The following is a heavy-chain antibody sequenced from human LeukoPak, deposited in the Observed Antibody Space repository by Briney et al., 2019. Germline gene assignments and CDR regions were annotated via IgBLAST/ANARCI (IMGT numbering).Heavy chain of an antibody. CDR1: GFTFSSYD. J-gene: IGHJ6*02. CDR3: AREGGGYSYGYGMDV. V-gene: IGHV3-33*08. Sequence: GGSLRLSCAASGFTFSSYDMHWVRQAPGKGLEWVTVIWYDGSNKYYADSVRGRFTISRDNSKNTLSVQMNSLRAEDTAVYYCAREGGGYSYGYGMDVGGQGTTVTVSS. CDR2: IWYDGSNK. D-gene: IGHD5-18*01.